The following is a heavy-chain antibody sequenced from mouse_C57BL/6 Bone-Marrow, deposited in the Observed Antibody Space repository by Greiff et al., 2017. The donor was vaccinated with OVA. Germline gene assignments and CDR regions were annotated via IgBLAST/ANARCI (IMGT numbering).Heavy chain of an antibody. CDR3: ARINYCYFDV. J-gene: IGHJ1*03. Sequence: EVKLMESGGGLVKPGGSLKLSCAASGFTISDYGMHWVRQAPEKGLEWVAYISSGSSTIYYADTVQGRFTISRDNAKNTLFLQMTSLRSEDTAMYYCARINYCYFDVCGTGTTVTVSS. CDR2: ISSGSSTI. CDR1: GFTISDYG. V-gene: IGHV5-17*01.